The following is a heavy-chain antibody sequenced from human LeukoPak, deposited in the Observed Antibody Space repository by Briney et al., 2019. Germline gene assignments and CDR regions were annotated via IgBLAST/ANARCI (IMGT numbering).Heavy chain of an antibody. Sequence: GSSVKVSCKASGGTFSSYAISWVRQAPGQGLEWMGGIIPIFGTANYAQKFQGRVTITTDESTSTAYMELSSLRSEDTAVYYCAREFRRGYCSSTSCYNWFDPWGQGTLVTVSS. CDR3: AREFRRGYCSSTSCYNWFDP. V-gene: IGHV1-69*05. J-gene: IGHJ5*02. CDR2: IIPIFGTA. CDR1: GGTFSSYA. D-gene: IGHD2-2*01.